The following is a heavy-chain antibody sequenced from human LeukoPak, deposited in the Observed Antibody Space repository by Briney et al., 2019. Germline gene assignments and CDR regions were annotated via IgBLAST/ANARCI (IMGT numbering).Heavy chain of an antibody. D-gene: IGHD5-24*01. CDR1: GFTFSSYA. CDR3: ARDLEMATIKFAFDI. V-gene: IGHV3-23*01. Sequence: GGSLRLSCAASGFTFSSYAMSWVRQAPGKGLEWVSAISGSGGSTYYADSVKGRFTISRDNAKNSLYLQMNSLRAEDTAVYYCARDLEMATIKFAFDIWGQGTMVTVSS. CDR2: ISGSGGST. J-gene: IGHJ3*02.